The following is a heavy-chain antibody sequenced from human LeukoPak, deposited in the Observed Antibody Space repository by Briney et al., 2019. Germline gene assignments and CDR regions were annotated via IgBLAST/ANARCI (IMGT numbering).Heavy chain of an antibody. J-gene: IGHJ4*02. CDR2: IRASGGTT. CDR1: GFTFNTYA. Sequence: GGSLRLSCAASGFTFNTYAITWVRQAPGEGLEWVSGIRASGGTTYYADSLKGRFTISRDNSKNTLPLQLNSLKVEDTAVYYCAKGNWGSLYYFDYWGQGTLVTVSS. CDR3: AKGNWGSLYYFDY. D-gene: IGHD7-27*01. V-gene: IGHV3-23*01.